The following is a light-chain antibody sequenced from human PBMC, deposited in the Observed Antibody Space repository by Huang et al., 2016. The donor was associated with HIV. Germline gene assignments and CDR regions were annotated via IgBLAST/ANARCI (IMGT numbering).Light chain of an antibody. CDR3: QQRRDWPLT. CDR1: PSISSY. V-gene: IGKV3-11*01. Sequence: EIVLTQSPATLSLSPGERASFSCRASPSISSYLAWYHQKPGQAPRLLTYDTSKGATGTPARFSGRGSGTDFTVTISSLEPEDFAFYYCQQRRDWPLTFGQGTRLEIK. CDR2: DTS. J-gene: IGKJ5*01.